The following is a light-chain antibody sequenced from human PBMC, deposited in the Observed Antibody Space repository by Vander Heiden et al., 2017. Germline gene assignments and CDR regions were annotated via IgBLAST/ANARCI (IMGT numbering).Light chain of an antibody. J-gene: IGKJ2*01. CDR2: AAS. CDR1: QSIDRY. Sequence: DIQMTQSPSSLSASVGDRVTITCRASQSIDRYLNWYQHKPGKAPKLLIHAASSLQSGVPSRFSGSGSGTDFTLTISSLQPEDFAAYFCQQSDNPPYTFGQVTKLEI. CDR3: QQSDNPPYT. V-gene: IGKV1-39*01.